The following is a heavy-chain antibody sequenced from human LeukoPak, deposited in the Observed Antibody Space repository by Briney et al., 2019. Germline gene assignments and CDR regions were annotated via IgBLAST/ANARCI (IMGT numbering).Heavy chain of an antibody. CDR1: GFTFSTYD. CDR2: ISSSGSTI. Sequence: GGSLRLSCAASGFTFSTYDISWVRQAPGKGLEWVSYISSSGSTIYYADSVKGRFTISRDNAKNSLYLQMNSLRAEDTAVYYCAELGITMIGGVWGKGTTVTISS. V-gene: IGHV3-48*03. CDR3: AELGITMIGGV. J-gene: IGHJ6*04. D-gene: IGHD3-10*02.